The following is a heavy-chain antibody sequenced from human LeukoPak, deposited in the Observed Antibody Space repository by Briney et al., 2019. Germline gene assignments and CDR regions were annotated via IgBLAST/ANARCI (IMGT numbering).Heavy chain of an antibody. Sequence: GGSLILSCAASGVTVSSNYMSWGRPAPGEGLGGGSVIYSGGSTYYADSVKGRFTISRDNSKNTLYLQMNSLRAEDTAMYYCARGPGIAAAGTYSSGWDYYYYGMDVWGQGTTVTVSS. V-gene: IGHV3-53*01. CDR2: IYSGGST. J-gene: IGHJ6*02. CDR3: ARGPGIAAAGTYSSGWDYYYYGMDV. CDR1: GVTVSSNY. D-gene: IGHD6-13*01.